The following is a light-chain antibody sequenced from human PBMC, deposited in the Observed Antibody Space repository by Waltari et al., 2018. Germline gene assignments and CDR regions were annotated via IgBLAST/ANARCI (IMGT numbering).Light chain of an antibody. V-gene: IGLV1-44*01. CDR1: SSNIGSTT. CDR2: SNN. CDR3: AAWDDSLNGVV. J-gene: IGLJ2*01. Sequence: QSVLPPPPSASGTPGQRVTIACSGSSSNIGSTTVNWYQQLPGTAPKLLIYSNNQRPSGVPDRFSGSKSGTSASLAISGLQSEDEADYYCAAWDDSLNGVVFGGGTKLTVL.